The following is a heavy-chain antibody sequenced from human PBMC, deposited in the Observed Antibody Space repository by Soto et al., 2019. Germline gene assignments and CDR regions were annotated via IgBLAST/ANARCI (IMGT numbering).Heavy chain of an antibody. D-gene: IGHD3-10*01. CDR3: VRDLDDLGSYYTDY. Sequence: ASVKVSCKASGYMFISYGINWVRQAPGQGLEWMGWIRPYNGDTKYAQNLQGRVTMTTDTSTSTAYMEMRSLRSDDTAVYYCVRDLDDLGSYYTDYWGPGTLVTVSS. CDR2: IRPYNGDT. V-gene: IGHV1-18*01. J-gene: IGHJ4*02. CDR1: GYMFISYG.